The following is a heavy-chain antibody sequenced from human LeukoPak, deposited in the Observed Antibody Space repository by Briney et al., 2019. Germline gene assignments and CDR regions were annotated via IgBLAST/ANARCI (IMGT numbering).Heavy chain of an antibody. CDR2: INSDGSST. V-gene: IGHV3-74*01. J-gene: IGHJ6*04. CDR3: ASDNGYYYYGMDV. Sequence: GGSLRLSCAASGFTFSSYWMHWVRQAPGKGLVWVSRINSDGSSTSYADSVKGRFTISRDNAKNTLYLQMNSLRAEDTAVYYCASDNGYYYYGMDVWGKGTTVTVSS. CDR1: GFTFSSYW.